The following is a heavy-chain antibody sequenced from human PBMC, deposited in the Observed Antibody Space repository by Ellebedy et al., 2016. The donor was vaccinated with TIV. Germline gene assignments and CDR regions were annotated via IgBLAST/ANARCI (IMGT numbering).Heavy chain of an antibody. CDR1: GPSLIDYH. V-gene: IGHV4-59*08. Sequence: SETLSLTCSVSGPSLIDYHWSWIRQSPRKGLEWIGNVYHTGSTIYNPSLQSRVTISVDTSKNQFSLKLSSVTAADTAVYYCTRTVQLAFYMNVWGRGTSVTVSS. J-gene: IGHJ6*03. CDR3: TRTVQLAFYMNV. D-gene: IGHD5-24*01. CDR2: VYHTGST.